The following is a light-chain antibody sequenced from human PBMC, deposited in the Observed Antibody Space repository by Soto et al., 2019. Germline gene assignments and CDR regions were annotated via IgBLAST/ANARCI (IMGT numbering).Light chain of an antibody. CDR2: DAS. Sequence: EIQVTKSPATVSATIGDSVTITCRASQSIITWLAWYQQKPGKATKLLIYDASSVESGVPSRFSGSGSGKEFTLTISSLQADDVAPYCCQQYNSYSIPFGGRTRLDI. V-gene: IGKV1-5*01. CDR1: QSIITW. CDR3: QQYNSYSIP. J-gene: IGKJ4*01.